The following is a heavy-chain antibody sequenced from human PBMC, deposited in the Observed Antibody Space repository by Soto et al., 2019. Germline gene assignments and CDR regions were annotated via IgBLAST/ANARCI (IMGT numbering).Heavy chain of an antibody. Sequence: AGGSLRLSCAASGFTFSDYYMSWIRQAPGKGLEWVSYISSSGSTIYYADSVKGRFTISGDNAKNPLYLQMNSLRAEDTAVYYCAREDSSGFDAFDIWGQGTMVTVSS. J-gene: IGHJ3*02. V-gene: IGHV3-11*01. CDR3: AREDSSGFDAFDI. D-gene: IGHD6-19*01. CDR2: ISSSGSTI. CDR1: GFTFSDYY.